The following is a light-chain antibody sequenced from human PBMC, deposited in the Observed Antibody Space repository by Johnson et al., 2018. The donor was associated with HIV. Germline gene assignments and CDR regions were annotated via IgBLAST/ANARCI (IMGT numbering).Light chain of an antibody. CDR3: ATWDSSLNPHYV. J-gene: IGLJ1*01. CDR2: ENN. Sequence: QSVLTQSPSVSAAPGQKVTISCSGSSSNIGNNHVSWYQHFSGTAPKLLIYENNKRPSGIPDRFSGSKSGTSATLDITGLQTGDEADYYCATWDSSLNPHYVFGTGTKVTVL. CDR1: SSNIGNNH. V-gene: IGLV1-51*02.